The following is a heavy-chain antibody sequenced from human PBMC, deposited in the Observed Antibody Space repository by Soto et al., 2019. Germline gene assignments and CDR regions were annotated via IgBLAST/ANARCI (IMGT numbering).Heavy chain of an antibody. Sequence: QVQLVESGGGVVQPGRSLRLSCAASGFTFSSYAMHWVRQAPGKGLEWVAVISYDGSNKYYADSVKGRFTISRDNPKNTLYLQMNSLRAEDTAVYYCASEILRYFDWFMDVWGQGTTVTVSS. CDR2: ISYDGSNK. V-gene: IGHV3-30-3*01. CDR3: ASEILRYFDWFMDV. J-gene: IGHJ6*02. CDR1: GFTFSSYA. D-gene: IGHD3-9*01.